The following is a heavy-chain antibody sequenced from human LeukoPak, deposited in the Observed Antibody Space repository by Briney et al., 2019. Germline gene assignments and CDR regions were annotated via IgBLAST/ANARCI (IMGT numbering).Heavy chain of an antibody. Sequence: GGSLRLSCAASGFTFSSYWMHWVRQAPGKGLVWVSRINSDGSSTYYADSVKGRFTISRDNSKNTLYLQMNSLRAEDTAVYYCATQGTRRNYYMDVWGKGTTVTVSS. CDR1: GFTFSSYW. CDR2: INSDGSST. J-gene: IGHJ6*03. CDR3: ATQGTRRNYYMDV. V-gene: IGHV3-74*01.